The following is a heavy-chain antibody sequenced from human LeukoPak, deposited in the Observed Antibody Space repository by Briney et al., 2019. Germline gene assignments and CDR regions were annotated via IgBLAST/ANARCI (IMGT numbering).Heavy chain of an antibody. J-gene: IGHJ6*02. CDR2: LSYDGSGR. D-gene: IGHD1-26*01. V-gene: IGHV3-30*18. CDR3: AKKGSDGMDV. CDR1: GFTFSSYA. Sequence: GGSLRLSCAASGFTFSSYAMHWVRQAPGKGLEGVAVLSYDGSGRYFADSVQGRFTISRDNSKNTLYLQMNSLRPEDTAVYYCAKKGSDGMDVWGQGTTVTVSS.